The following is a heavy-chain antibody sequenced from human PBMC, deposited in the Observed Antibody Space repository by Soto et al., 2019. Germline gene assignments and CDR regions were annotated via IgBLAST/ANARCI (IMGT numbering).Heavy chain of an antibody. CDR1: GGSISSSSYY. CDR2: IYYSGST. D-gene: IGHD1-26*01. CDR3: ASVYRPYRDDAFDI. J-gene: IGHJ3*02. V-gene: IGHV4-39*01. Sequence: PSETLSLTCTVSGGSISSSSYYWGWIRQPPGKGLEWIGSIYYSGSTYYNPSLKSRVTISVDTSKNQFSLKLSSVTAADTAVYYCASVYRPYRDDAFDIWGQGTMVTV.